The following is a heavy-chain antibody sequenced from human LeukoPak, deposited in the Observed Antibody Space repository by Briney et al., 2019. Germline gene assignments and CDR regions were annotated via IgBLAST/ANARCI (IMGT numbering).Heavy chain of an antibody. J-gene: IGHJ4*02. Sequence: PSETLSLTCSVSADSTSSTAYYWGWIRQPPGKGLEWIGSIYHTGVTYYSPSLKSRVTISVHTSKNQFSLNLTSVTAADTAMYYCARRSFCGGDCLWLDSWGRGTLVTVSS. CDR3: ARRSFCGGDCLWLDS. CDR2: IYHTGVT. CDR1: ADSTSSTAYY. V-gene: IGHV4-39*01. D-gene: IGHD2-21*02.